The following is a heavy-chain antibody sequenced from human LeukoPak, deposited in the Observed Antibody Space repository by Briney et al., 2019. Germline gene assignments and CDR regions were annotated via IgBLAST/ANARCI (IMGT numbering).Heavy chain of an antibody. Sequence: GGSLRLSCAASGFPFSDYYMSWIRQAPGKGLECISYISSSGSITHYADSVKGRFTISRDNAKNSLYLQMNSLRDEDTAVYYCARLPPGRWLRYWYFDLWGRGTLVTVSS. CDR2: ISSSGSIT. D-gene: IGHD5-24*01. J-gene: IGHJ2*01. V-gene: IGHV3-11*01. CDR3: ARLPPGRWLRYWYFDL. CDR1: GFPFSDYY.